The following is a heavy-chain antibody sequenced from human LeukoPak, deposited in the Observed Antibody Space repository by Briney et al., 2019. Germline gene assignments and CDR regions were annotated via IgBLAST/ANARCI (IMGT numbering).Heavy chain of an antibody. CDR1: GFTFSSYA. J-gene: IGHJ6*03. Sequence: GGSLRLSCAASGFTFSSYAMSWVRQAPGKGLEWVSAISGSGGRTYYADSVKGRFTISRDNSKNTLYLQMNGLRAEDTAVYYCAKGLIEYSSSSDYYYMDVWGKGTTVTVSS. CDR2: ISGSGGRT. CDR3: AKGLIEYSSSSDYYYMDV. D-gene: IGHD6-6*01. V-gene: IGHV3-23*01.